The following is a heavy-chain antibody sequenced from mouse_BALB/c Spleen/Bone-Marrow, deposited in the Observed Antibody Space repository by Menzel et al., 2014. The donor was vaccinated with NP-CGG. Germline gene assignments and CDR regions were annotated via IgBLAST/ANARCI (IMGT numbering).Heavy chain of an antibody. CDR1: GYTFTSYV. V-gene: IGHV1-14*01. CDR2: INPYNDGT. J-gene: IGHJ4*01. D-gene: IGHD1-1*01. CDR3: ARWGIIYYYGSSPYAMDY. Sequence: EVKLMESGPELVKPGASAKMSCKASGYTFTSYVMHWVKQKPGQGLEWIGYINPYNDGTKYNEKFKGKATLTSDKSSSTAYMELSSLTSEDSAVYYCARWGIIYYYGSSPYAMDYWGQGTSVTVSS.